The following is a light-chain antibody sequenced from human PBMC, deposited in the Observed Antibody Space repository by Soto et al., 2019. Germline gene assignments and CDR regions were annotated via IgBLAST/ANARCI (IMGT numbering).Light chain of an antibody. CDR1: QIVTGD. Sequence: EVVLTQSPGTLSLSPGEGATLSCRASQIVTGDYLAWYQQKPGQAPRLLIYGASTRATGIPARFRGSGSGTEFTLTISSLQSEDFAVYYCQQSNNWPWTFGQGTKVDIK. CDR2: GAS. V-gene: IGKV3-15*01. J-gene: IGKJ1*01. CDR3: QQSNNWPWT.